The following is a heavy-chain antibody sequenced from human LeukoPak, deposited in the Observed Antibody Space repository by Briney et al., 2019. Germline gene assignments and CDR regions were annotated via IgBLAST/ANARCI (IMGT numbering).Heavy chain of an antibody. V-gene: IGHV3-7*01. CDR2: IKQDGSEK. CDR3: STSSGSL. Sequence: GGSLRLSCAASGFTFSSYAMNWVRQAPGKGLEWVANIKQDGSEKYYVDSVKGRFTISRDNAKNSLYLQMNSLRDEDTAVYYCSTSSGSLWGQGTLVTVSS. J-gene: IGHJ4*02. D-gene: IGHD6-19*01. CDR1: GFTFSSYA.